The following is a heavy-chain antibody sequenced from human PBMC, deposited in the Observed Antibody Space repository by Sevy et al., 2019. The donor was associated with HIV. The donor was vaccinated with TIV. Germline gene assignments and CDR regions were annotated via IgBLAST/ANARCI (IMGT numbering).Heavy chain of an antibody. CDR3: AITREYTSDTRGYFGY. D-gene: IGHD3-22*01. J-gene: IGHJ4*02. Sequence: ASVKVSCRISRYSLNKFSMHWVRQAPGKGLEWMGSFDPEDGERIYAQKFQARFSMTEDTSTDTAYMELSSLRPVDTAVYYCAITREYTSDTRGYFGYWGKGTLVTVSS. CDR1: RYSLNKFS. CDR2: FDPEDGER. V-gene: IGHV1-24*01.